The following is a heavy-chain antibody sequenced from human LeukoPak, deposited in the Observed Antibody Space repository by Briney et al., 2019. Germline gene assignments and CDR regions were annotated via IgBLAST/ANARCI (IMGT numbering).Heavy chain of an antibody. Sequence: PGGSLRLSCAASGFTFSSYGMHWVRQAPGKGLEWVAVISYDGSDKYYADSVKGRFTISRDNPKNTMYLQMNSLRVEDTAVYYCAKDLIVSGTATILDYWGQGTLVTVSS. J-gene: IGHJ4*02. CDR3: AKDLIVSGTATILDY. D-gene: IGHD5-24*01. CDR2: ISYDGSDK. V-gene: IGHV3-30*18. CDR1: GFTFSSYG.